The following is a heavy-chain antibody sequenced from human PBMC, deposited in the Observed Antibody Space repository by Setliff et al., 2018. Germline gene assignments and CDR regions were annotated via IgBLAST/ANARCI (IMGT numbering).Heavy chain of an antibody. Sequence: PSETLSLTCTVSGGSVNSGYDNWNWLRQPAGKGLEWIGHINRRGSTNFSPSLKSRVTISLDTSKNQFSLKLSSVTAADTAVYYCARVLAFWSGYYYFDYWGQGTLVTVSS. V-gene: IGHV4-61*10. CDR2: INRRGST. D-gene: IGHD3-3*01. CDR1: GGSVNSGYDN. CDR3: ARVLAFWSGYYYFDY. J-gene: IGHJ4*02.